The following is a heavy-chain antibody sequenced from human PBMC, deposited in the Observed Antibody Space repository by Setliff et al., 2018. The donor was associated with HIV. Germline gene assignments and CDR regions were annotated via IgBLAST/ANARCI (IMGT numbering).Heavy chain of an antibody. Sequence: ASVKVSCKASGYSFTSSGVSWVRQAPGQGLEWMGWISPDNANTRISRKFRGSVTMTRDRSINTAYMEFTGLTSDDTAVYYCARQLSNSFDYWGQGTLVTVSS. CDR3: ARQLSNSFDY. D-gene: IGHD1-1*01. V-gene: IGHV1-18*01. CDR2: ISPDNANT. CDR1: GYSFTSSG. J-gene: IGHJ4*02.